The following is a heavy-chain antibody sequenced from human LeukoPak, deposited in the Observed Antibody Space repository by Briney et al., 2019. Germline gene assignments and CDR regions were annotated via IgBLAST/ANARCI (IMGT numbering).Heavy chain of an antibody. CDR2: IYSGGST. V-gene: IGHV3-66*01. J-gene: IGHJ3*02. CDR1: GFTVSSNY. D-gene: IGHD3-22*01. Sequence: PGGSLRLSCAASGFTVSSNYMRWVRQAPGKGLEWVSVIYSGGSTYYADSVKGRFTISRDNSKNTLYLQMNSLRAEDTAVCYCARSGLYYDSSGYAFDIWGQGTMVTVSS. CDR3: ARSGLYYDSSGYAFDI.